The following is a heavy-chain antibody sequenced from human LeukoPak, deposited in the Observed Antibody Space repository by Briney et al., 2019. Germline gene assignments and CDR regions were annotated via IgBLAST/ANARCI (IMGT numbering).Heavy chain of an antibody. Sequence: GGSLRLSCVASGFTFSSYAMSWVRQAPGKGLEWVSLISGSGGSTYYADSVKGRFTISRDNSKNTLYLQMNSLRAEDTAVYYCAKDPTTGTTPNWFDPWGQGTLVTVSS. CDR2: ISGSGGST. D-gene: IGHD1-1*01. CDR1: GFTFSSYA. CDR3: AKDPTTGTTPNWFDP. V-gene: IGHV3-23*01. J-gene: IGHJ5*02.